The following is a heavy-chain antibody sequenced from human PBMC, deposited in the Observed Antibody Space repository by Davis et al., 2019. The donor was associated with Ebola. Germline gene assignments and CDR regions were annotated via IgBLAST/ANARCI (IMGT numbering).Heavy chain of an antibody. CDR2: ISSSTTTM. Sequence: GESLKISCAASGFTLSSYNMNWVRQAPGKGLEWVSYISSSTTTMYYADSVKGRFTISRDDATNSLYLQMNNLRAEDTAVYYCARDVYWGQGILVTVSS. J-gene: IGHJ4*02. V-gene: IGHV3-48*04. CDR3: ARDVY. CDR1: GFTLSSYN.